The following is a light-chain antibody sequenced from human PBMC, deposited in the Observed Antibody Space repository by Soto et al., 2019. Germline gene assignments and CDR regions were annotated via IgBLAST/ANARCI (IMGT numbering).Light chain of an antibody. J-gene: IGKJ2*01. V-gene: IGKV3-15*01. CDR3: QQYTKWPLT. CDR2: GAS. CDR1: QSVSSN. Sequence: IVMTQSPATLSVSPGERSSLSCRASQSVSSNLAWYQQKPDQAPRLLIYGASTRATGIPARFSGSGFGTDFTLVISSLQSEDSAVYYCQQYTKWPLTFGQGTKREI.